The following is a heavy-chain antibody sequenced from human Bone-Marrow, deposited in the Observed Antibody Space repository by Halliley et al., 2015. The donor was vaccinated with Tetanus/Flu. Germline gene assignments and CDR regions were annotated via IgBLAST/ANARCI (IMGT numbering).Heavy chain of an antibody. D-gene: IGHD3-3*01. J-gene: IGHJ4*02. Sequence: KGLVWLSLINGDASGTGHAPFLEGRFSISRDNAKNTAFLQMNSLRPEDTAVYHCVRGGGVSGMFWGQGILVTVSS. V-gene: IGHV3-74*01. CDR2: INGDASGT. CDR3: VRGGGVSGMF.